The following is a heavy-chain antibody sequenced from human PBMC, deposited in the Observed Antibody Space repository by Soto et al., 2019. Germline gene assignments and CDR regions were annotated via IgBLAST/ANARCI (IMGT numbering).Heavy chain of an antibody. CDR3: ATRTSGRDLGY. Sequence: EVQLLESGGGLVQPGGSLRLSCTASGFTFSSHAMTWVRQAPGKGLEWVSVISGSGGSTYYDDSVKVRFTISRDNSKNNPYLQLNTVRGEETAVFYFATRTSGRDLGYWGQGTLVTVSS. D-gene: IGHD3-16*01. J-gene: IGHJ4*02. V-gene: IGHV3-23*01. CDR2: ISGSGGST. CDR1: GFTFSSHA.